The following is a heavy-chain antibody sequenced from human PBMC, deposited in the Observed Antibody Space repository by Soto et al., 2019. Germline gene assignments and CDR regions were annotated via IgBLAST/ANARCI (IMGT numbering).Heavy chain of an antibody. D-gene: IGHD3-22*01. CDR2: ISGSGGST. Sequence: GGSLRLSCAASGFTFSSYAMSWVRQAPGKGLEWVSAISGSGGSTYYADSVKGRFTISRDNSKNTLYLQMNSLRAEDTAVYYCAKLRSYYDSSGYRHDAFDIWGQGTMVTVSS. V-gene: IGHV3-23*01. J-gene: IGHJ3*02. CDR3: AKLRSYYDSSGYRHDAFDI. CDR1: GFTFSSYA.